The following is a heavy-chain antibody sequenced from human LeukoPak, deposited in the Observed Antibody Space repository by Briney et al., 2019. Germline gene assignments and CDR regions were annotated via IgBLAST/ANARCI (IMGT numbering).Heavy chain of an antibody. D-gene: IGHD2-15*01. J-gene: IGHJ4*02. CDR2: ISGSGGST. CDR3: AKWAIICSGGSCYFDY. Sequence: GGSLRLSCAASGFTFSSYAMSWVRQAPGKRLEWVSAISGSGGSTYYADSVKGRFTISRDNSKNTLYLQMNSLRAEDTAVYYCAKWAIICSGGSCYFDYWGQGTLVTVSS. CDR1: GFTFSSYA. V-gene: IGHV3-23*01.